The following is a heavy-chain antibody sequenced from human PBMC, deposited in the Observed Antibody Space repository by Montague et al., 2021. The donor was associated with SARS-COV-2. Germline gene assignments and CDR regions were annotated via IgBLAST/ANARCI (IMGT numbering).Heavy chain of an antibody. V-gene: IGHV4-34*01. CDR1: GGSFSGYY. CDR2: INHSGST. J-gene: IGHJ5*02. Sequence: SETLSLTCAVYGGSFSGYYWSWIRHPPGKGLGWIGGINHSGSTNYNPSLKSRVTISVDTSKNQFSLKLSSVTAAGTAVYYCARGYDYVWGSYRYLHWFDPWGQGTLVTVSS. CDR3: ARGYDYVWGSYRYLHWFDP. D-gene: IGHD3-16*02.